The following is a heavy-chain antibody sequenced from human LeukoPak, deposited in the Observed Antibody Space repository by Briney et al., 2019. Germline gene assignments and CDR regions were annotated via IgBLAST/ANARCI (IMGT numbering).Heavy chain of an antibody. CDR2: INPSGGST. Sequence: GASVKVSCKASGYTFTSYGISWVRQAPGQGLEWMGIINPSGGSTSYAQKFQGRVTMTRDTSTSTVYMELSSLRSEDTAVYYCARAARSQWLDYWGQGTLVTVSS. CDR1: GYTFTSYG. V-gene: IGHV1-46*01. J-gene: IGHJ4*02. D-gene: IGHD6-19*01. CDR3: ARAARSQWLDY.